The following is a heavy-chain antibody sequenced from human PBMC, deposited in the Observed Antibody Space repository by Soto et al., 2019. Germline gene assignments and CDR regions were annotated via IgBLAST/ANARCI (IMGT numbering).Heavy chain of an antibody. CDR3: ARIPTYYDILTGYRYYYGMDV. V-gene: IGHV2-70*01. D-gene: IGHD3-9*01. CDR2: IDWDDDK. CDR1: GFSLSTSGMC. J-gene: IGHJ6*02. Sequence: SGPTRVNPTQTLTLTCAFSGFSLSTSGMCVSWIRQPPGKALEWLALIDWDDDKYYSTSLKTRLTISKDTSKNQVVLTMTNMDPVDTATYYCARIPTYYDILTGYRYYYGMDVWGQGTTVTVSS.